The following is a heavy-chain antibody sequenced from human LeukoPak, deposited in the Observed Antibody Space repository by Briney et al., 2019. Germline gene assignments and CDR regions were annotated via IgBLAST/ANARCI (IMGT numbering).Heavy chain of an antibody. Sequence: SETLSLTCTVSGGSVSSGSYYWSWIRQPPGKGLEWIGYIYYSGSTNYNPSLKSRVTISVDTSKNQFSLKLSSVTAADTAVYYCARDLRFLEWAFDIWGQGAMVTVSS. J-gene: IGHJ3*02. CDR2: IYYSGST. CDR3: ARDLRFLEWAFDI. CDR1: GGSVSSGSYY. V-gene: IGHV4-61*01. D-gene: IGHD3-3*01.